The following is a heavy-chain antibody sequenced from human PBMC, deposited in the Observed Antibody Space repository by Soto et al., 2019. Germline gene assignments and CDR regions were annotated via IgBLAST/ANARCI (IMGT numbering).Heavy chain of an antibody. CDR3: TTTPTFIVVVPAAMQWIGSRDV. CDR1: GFTFSNAW. Sequence: PGGSLRLSCAASGFTFSNAWMSWIRQAPGKWLEWVGRIKSKTDGGTTDYAAPVKGRFTISRDDSKNTLYLQMNSLKTEDTAVYYCTTTPTFIVVVPAAMQWIGSRDVWGQGXTVTVYS. J-gene: IGHJ6*02. CDR2: IKSKTDGGTT. D-gene: IGHD2-2*01. V-gene: IGHV3-15*01.